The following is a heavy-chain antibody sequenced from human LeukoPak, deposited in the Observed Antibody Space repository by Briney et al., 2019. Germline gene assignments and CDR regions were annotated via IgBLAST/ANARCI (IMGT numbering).Heavy chain of an antibody. D-gene: IGHD6-19*01. CDR2: IKNKTDGGTT. V-gene: IGHV3-15*01. CDR3: SSGWLI. Sequence: PGGSLRHSCAASGLTFSNAWMSWVRQAPGKGLEWVGRIKNKTDGGTTYYATPVKGRFTISRDDSKNTLYLQMNSLKTEDTAMYYCSSGWLIRGQGTLVTVSS. J-gene: IGHJ4*02. CDR1: GLTFSNAW.